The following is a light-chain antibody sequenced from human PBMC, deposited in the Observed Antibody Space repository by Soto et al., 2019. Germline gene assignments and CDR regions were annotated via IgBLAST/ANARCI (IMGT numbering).Light chain of an antibody. CDR2: EDS. V-gene: IGLV3-1*01. CDR1: KLGNKY. Sequence: SYELTQPPSVSVSPGQTASITCSGAKLGNKYACWYQQKPGQSPVLVIYEDSKRPSGIPERFSGSNSGNTATLTISGTQAMDEADYYCQAWDSSIVVFGGGTKLTVL. CDR3: QAWDSSIVV. J-gene: IGLJ2*01.